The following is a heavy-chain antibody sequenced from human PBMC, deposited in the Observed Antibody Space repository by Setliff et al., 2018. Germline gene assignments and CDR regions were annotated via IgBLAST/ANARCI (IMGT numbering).Heavy chain of an antibody. J-gene: IGHJ3*02. CDR2: IYYSGST. CDR3: ASRSGVVEDPPRQVILDDGFDI. D-gene: IGHD2-15*01. Sequence: SETLSLTCTVSGDSISSSSFYWARIRQPPGKGLEWIGSIYYSGSTYYNPSLTSRVTISIDTSKNQFSLKVTSVTAADTAVYYCASRSGVVEDPPRQVILDDGFDIWGQGTMVTVSS. CDR1: GDSISSSSFY. V-gene: IGHV4-39*01.